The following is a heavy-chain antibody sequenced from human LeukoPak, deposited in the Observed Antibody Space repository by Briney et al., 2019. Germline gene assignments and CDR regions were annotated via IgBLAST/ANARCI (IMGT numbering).Heavy chain of an antibody. CDR3: AREQWTTVTKYFDN. CDR1: GFTFSRYS. D-gene: IGHD4-11*01. J-gene: IGHJ4*02. Sequence: PGGSLRLSCAASGFTFSRYSMNWVRQAPGKGLEWVSSISTSSSYIYYADSVKGRFTISRHNAKNSLFLQMNSLRAEDTAVYYCAREQWTTVTKYFDNWGQGTLVSVSS. CDR2: ISTSSSYI. V-gene: IGHV3-21*01.